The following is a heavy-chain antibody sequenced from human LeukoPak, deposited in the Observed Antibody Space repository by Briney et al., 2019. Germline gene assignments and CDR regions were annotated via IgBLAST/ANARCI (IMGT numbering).Heavy chain of an antibody. CDR3: ARDYQYGYSTNWYHLAQIDY. CDR2: ISSSRSYI. V-gene: IGHV3-21*01. Sequence: GGSLRLSCAASGFTVSSHYMSWVRQAPGKGLEWVSSISSSRSYIFYADSVKGRFTVSRDNAKNSLYLQMNSLRAEDTAIYYCARDYQYGYSTNWYHLAQIDYWGQGTLVTVSS. J-gene: IGHJ4*02. CDR1: GFTVSSHY. D-gene: IGHD2/OR15-2a*01.